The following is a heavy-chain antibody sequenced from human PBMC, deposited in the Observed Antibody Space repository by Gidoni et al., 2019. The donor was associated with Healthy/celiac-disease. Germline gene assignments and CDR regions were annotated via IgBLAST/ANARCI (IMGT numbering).Heavy chain of an antibody. CDR2: IWYDGSNK. J-gene: IGHJ6*02. CDR1: GFTFSSYG. V-gene: IGHV3-33*01. Sequence: QVQLVESGGGVVQPGRSLRLSCAASGFTFSSYGMHWVRQAPGKGLEWVAVIWYDGSNKYYADSVKGRFTISRDNSKNTLYLQMNSLRAEDTAVYYCARDRVPGVYDSSGDYYYYGMDVWGQGTTVTVSS. D-gene: IGHD3-22*01. CDR3: ARDRVPGVYDSSGDYYYYGMDV.